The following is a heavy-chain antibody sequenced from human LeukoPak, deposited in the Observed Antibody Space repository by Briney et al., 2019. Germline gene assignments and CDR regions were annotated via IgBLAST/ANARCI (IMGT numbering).Heavy chain of an antibody. Sequence: GGSLRLSCAASGFTLSSNYMSWVRQAPGKGLEWVSVIYSGGSTYYADSVKGRFTISGDKSKNTLYLQMNNLRAEDTAVYYCARESPTVRDAFDIWGQGTMVTVSS. CDR3: ARESPTVRDAFDI. CDR1: GFTLSSNY. J-gene: IGHJ3*02. CDR2: IYSGGST. V-gene: IGHV3-53*01. D-gene: IGHD3-10*01.